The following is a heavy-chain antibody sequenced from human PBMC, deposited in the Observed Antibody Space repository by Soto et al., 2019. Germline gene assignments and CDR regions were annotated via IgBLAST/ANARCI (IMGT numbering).Heavy chain of an antibody. V-gene: IGHV4-39*02. Sequence: PSETLSLTCTVAGGSISSSSYYWGWFRQPPGKGLGWIGGIWYSGSTYYNPSLKSRVTISGDTAKNHCSLKLSSVTAADTAVYDCGREQAAIVVLAEGFDYWGQGTLVTL. J-gene: IGHJ4*02. D-gene: IGHD2-15*01. CDR2: IWYSGST. CDR1: GGSISSSSYY. CDR3: GREQAAIVVLAEGFDY.